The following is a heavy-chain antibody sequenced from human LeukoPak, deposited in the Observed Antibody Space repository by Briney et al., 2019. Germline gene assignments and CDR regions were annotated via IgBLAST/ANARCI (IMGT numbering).Heavy chain of an antibody. CDR1: GGSISSYY. Sequence: SETLSLTCTVSGGSISSYYWSWIRQPPGKGLEWIGYIYYSGSTNYNPSLKSRVTISVDTSKNQFSLKLSSVTAADTAVYYCVRDAGDDYYYYGMDVWGQGTTVTVSS. CDR3: VRDAGDDYYYYGMDV. CDR2: IYYSGST. J-gene: IGHJ6*02. D-gene: IGHD3-10*01. V-gene: IGHV4-59*01.